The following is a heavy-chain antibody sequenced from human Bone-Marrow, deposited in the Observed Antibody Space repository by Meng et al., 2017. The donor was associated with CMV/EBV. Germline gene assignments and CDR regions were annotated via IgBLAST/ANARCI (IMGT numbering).Heavy chain of an antibody. CDR2: IYSAGST. CDR3: ARDSPDYGDYLFDY. CDR1: GFTVSSNY. V-gene: IGHV3-53*01. Sequence: GESLKISCAASGFTVSSNYMSWVHQAPGKGLECVSVIYSAGSTYYADSVKGRFTISRDNSKNTLYLQMNSLRAEDTAVYYCARDSPDYGDYLFDYWGKGVLVTVSS. D-gene: IGHD4-17*01. J-gene: IGHJ4*02.